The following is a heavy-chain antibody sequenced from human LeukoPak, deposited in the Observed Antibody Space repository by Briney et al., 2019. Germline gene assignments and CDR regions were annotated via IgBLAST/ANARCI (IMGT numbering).Heavy chain of an antibody. J-gene: IGHJ5*02. CDR1: GFTFKLYW. Sequence: GGSLRLSCAASGFTFKLYWMHWVRQVPRKRPVWVSRINDDGSDTIYADSVRGRFTISRDDAKNTVYLQMNNLRAEDTAVYYCVRGGPSTWSWGQGTLVTVSS. CDR3: VRGGPSTWS. CDR2: INDDGSDT. D-gene: IGHD2-15*01. V-gene: IGHV3-74*01.